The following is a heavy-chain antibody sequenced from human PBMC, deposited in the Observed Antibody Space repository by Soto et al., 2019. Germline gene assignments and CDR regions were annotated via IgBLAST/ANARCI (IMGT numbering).Heavy chain of an antibody. CDR2: IYPGDSDT. D-gene: IGHD5-18*01. J-gene: IGHJ3*02. CDR3: ASQDVDTAMVSQADAFDI. Sequence: PGESLKISCKGSGYSFTSYWIGWVRQMPGKGLEWMGIIYPGDSDTRYSPSFQGQVTISADKSISTAYLQWSSLKASDTAMYYCASQDVDTAMVSQADAFDIWGQGTMVTVSS. V-gene: IGHV5-51*01. CDR1: GYSFTSYW.